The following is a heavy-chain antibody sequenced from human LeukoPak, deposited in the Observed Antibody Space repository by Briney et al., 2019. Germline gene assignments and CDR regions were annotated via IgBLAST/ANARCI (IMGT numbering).Heavy chain of an antibody. D-gene: IGHD3-22*01. CDR1: GFTFSSYS. Sequence: PGGSLRLSCAASGFTFSSYSMNWVRQAPGKGLEWVSYISSSSTIYYADSVKGRFTISRDNAKNSLYLQMNSLRAEDTAVYYCARGRAIYYYDSSGYRNDAFDIWGQGTMVTVSS. CDR2: ISSSSTI. CDR3: ARGRAIYYYDSSGYRNDAFDI. J-gene: IGHJ3*02. V-gene: IGHV3-48*04.